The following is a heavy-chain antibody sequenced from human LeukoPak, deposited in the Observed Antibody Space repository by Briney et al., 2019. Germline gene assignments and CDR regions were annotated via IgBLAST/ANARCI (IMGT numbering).Heavy chain of an antibody. Sequence: PGGSLRLSCAASGFTFSSYAMSWVRQAPGKGLEWVSAISGSGGSTYYADSVKGRFTISRDNSKNTLYLQMNSLRAEDTAVYYCAKDSGTYYYGSGSYLGPGYMDVWGKGTTVTVSS. CDR1: GFTFSSYA. D-gene: IGHD3-10*01. CDR3: AKDSGTYYYGSGSYLGPGYMDV. V-gene: IGHV3-23*01. J-gene: IGHJ6*03. CDR2: ISGSGGST.